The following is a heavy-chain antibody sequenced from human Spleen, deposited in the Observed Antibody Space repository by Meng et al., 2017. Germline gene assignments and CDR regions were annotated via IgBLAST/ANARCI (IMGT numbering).Heavy chain of an antibody. V-gene: IGHV2-5*02. Sequence: QISLKESGPTRVKPTQTLTLTCSFSGFSLSTSGVGVGWFRQPPGKALEWLALIYWDDDKPYSPSLKNRLTITKDTSKNQVVLTLTNMDPVDTATYYCARRPGYSRGWAPFNYWGQGALVTVSS. CDR3: ARRPGYSRGWAPFNY. CDR2: IYWDDDK. CDR1: GFSLSTSGVG. J-gene: IGHJ4*02. D-gene: IGHD6-19*01.